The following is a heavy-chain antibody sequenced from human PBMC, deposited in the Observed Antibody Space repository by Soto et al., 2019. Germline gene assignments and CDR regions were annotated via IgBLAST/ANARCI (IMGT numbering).Heavy chain of an antibody. CDR3: ARDWPIVAADGTTLDGYYNYNDV. V-gene: IGHV1-18*01. CDR1: GYTVTIYG. D-gene: IGHD6-13*01. J-gene: IGHJ6*03. Sequence: QVQLVQSGAEVKKPGASVKVSCKASGYTVTIYGISWVRQAPGQGLEWMGWISAYNGNTNYAQKLHGRVTMTTDTSTIKGYMALRSLRSDDTAVYSCARDWPIVAADGTTLDGYYNYNDVWGNGTTITVS. CDR2: ISAYNGNT.